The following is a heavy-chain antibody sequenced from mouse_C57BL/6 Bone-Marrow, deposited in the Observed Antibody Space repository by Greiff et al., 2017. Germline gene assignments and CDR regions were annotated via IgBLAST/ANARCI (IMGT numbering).Heavy chain of an antibody. CDR3: ARPWDGLAD. V-gene: IGHV1-82*01. J-gene: IGHJ3*01. CDR1: GYAFSSSW. Sequence: QVQLKESGPELVKPGASVKISCKASGYAFSSSWMHWVKQRPGKGLEWIGRIYPGDGDTNYNGKFKGKATLTADKSSSTAYMQLSSLTSEDSAVYFCARPWDGLADWGQGTLVTVSA. D-gene: IGHD4-1*01. CDR2: IYPGDGDT.